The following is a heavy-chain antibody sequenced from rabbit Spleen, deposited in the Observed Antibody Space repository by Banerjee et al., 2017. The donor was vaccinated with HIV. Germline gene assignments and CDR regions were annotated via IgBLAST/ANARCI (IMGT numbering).Heavy chain of an antibody. D-gene: IGHD8-1*01. CDR3: ARDGAGGSYFAL. V-gene: IGHV1S47*01. CDR1: AFDFSSGG. J-gene: IGHJ3*01. Sequence: QEQLVESGGGLVQPGGSLKLSCKASAFDFSSGGVSWVRQAPGKGLEWIGYIDPVFGSTYYASWVNGRFTISSHNAQNTLYLQMDRLIDADTATYFCARDGAGGSYFALWGQGTLVTVS. CDR2: IDPVFGST.